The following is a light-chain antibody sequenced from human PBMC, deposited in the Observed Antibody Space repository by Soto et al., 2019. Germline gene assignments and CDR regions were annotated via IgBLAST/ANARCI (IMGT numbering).Light chain of an antibody. CDR1: SSDVGGYNY. Sequence: QPALTQPPSASGSPGQSVTISCTGTSSDVGGYNYVSWYQQHPGKAPKLMIYEVSKWPSGVPDRFSGSKSGNTASLTVSGLQAEDEADYYCSSYAGSNNLVFGGGTKLTVL. J-gene: IGLJ2*01. CDR3: SSYAGSNNLV. V-gene: IGLV2-8*01. CDR2: EVS.